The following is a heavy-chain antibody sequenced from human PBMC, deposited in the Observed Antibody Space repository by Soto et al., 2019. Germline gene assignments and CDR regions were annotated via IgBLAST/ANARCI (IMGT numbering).Heavy chain of an antibody. Sequence: QVQLQESSPGLVKPSGTLSLTCAVSGASISSSNWWSWVRQPPGKGLEWIGEIFHSGSTNSNPALKNRVTISLEEAKNQFSLKRRSVTAADMAVYYCARSIYGDWYCDLWGRGTLVTVSS. V-gene: IGHV4-4*02. CDR1: GASISSSNW. CDR3: ARSIYGDWYCDL. CDR2: IFHSGST. D-gene: IGHD6-6*01. J-gene: IGHJ2*01.